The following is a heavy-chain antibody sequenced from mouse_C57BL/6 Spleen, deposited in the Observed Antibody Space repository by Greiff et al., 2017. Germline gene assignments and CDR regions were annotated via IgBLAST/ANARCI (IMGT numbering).Heavy chain of an antibody. Sequence: EVHLVESEGGLVQPGSSMKLSCTASGFTFSDYYMAWVRQVPEKGLEWVANINYDGSSTYYLDPLKSRFIIPRDNAKNILYLQMSSLKSENTATYYCARGGDYYGYDGAHYYAMDYWGQGTSVTVSS. D-gene: IGHD2-2*01. CDR2: INYDGSST. J-gene: IGHJ4*01. V-gene: IGHV5-16*01. CDR3: ARGGDYYGYDGAHYYAMDY. CDR1: GFTFSDYY.